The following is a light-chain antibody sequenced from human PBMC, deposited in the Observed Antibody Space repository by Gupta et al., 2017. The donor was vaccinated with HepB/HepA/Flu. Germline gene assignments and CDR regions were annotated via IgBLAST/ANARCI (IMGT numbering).Light chain of an antibody. Sequence: QSALTQPASVSGSPGQSITISCTGTSSDVGAYNYVSWYQQHPGKAPKLMIYDVSNRPSGVSNRFSGSKSGNTASLTISGLQAEDEADYYCISYTSSSTWVFGGGTKLTVL. CDR3: ISYTSSSTWV. CDR1: SSDVGAYNY. J-gene: IGLJ3*02. V-gene: IGLV2-14*03. CDR2: DVS.